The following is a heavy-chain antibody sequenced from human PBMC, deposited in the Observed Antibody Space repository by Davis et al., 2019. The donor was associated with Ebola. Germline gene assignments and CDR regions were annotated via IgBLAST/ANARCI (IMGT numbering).Heavy chain of an antibody. CDR2: INPSGGST. J-gene: IGHJ5*02. CDR1: GYTFTSYY. V-gene: IGHV1-46*01. D-gene: IGHD3-10*01. Sequence: AASVKVSCKASGYTFTSYYMHWVRQAPGQGLEWMGIINPSGGSTSYAQKFQGRVTMTTDTSTSTAYMELRSLRSDDTAVYYCARGITMVRGGDNWFDPWGQGTLVTVSS. CDR3: ARGITMVRGGDNWFDP.